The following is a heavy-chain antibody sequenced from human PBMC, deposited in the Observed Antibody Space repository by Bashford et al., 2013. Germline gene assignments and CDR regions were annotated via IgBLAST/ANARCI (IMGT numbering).Heavy chain of an antibody. J-gene: IGHJ2*01. Sequence: VRQAPGKGLEWVSGISGSGDSSYYADSVKGRFTISRDNSKNILYLEMNNLRAEDTAVYYCAKSRGLSASGWPPFDLWGRGTLVTVSS. CDR2: ISGSGDSS. CDR3: AKSRGLSASGWPPFDL. D-gene: IGHD6-19*01. V-gene: IGHV3-23*01.